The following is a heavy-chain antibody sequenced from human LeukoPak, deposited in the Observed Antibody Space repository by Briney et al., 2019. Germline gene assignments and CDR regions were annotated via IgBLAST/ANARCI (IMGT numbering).Heavy chain of an antibody. CDR2: INAGNGNT. CDR3: ARQRQQLLRYFDY. Sequence: ASVNVSCKASGYTFTSYAMHWVRQAPGQRLEWMGWINAGNGNTKYSQKFQGRVTITRDTSASTAYMELSSLRSEDTAVYYCARQRQQLLRYFDYWGQGTLVTVSS. V-gene: IGHV1-3*01. CDR1: GYTFTSYA. D-gene: IGHD6-13*01. J-gene: IGHJ4*02.